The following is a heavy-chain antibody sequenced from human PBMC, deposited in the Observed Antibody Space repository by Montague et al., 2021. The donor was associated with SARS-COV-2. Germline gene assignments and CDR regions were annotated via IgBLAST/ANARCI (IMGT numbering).Heavy chain of an antibody. CDR2: IYYSGST. CDR1: GGSISSYY. D-gene: IGHD5-18*01. CDR3: ARGSYGRDAFDI. Sequence: SETLSLTCTVSGGSISSYYWSWIRQPPGKGPEWIGYIYYSGSTNYNPSLKSRVTISLDTSKNQFSLKLNSVTAADTAVYYCARGSYGRDAFDIWGQGTMVTVSS. V-gene: IGHV4-59*01. J-gene: IGHJ3*02.